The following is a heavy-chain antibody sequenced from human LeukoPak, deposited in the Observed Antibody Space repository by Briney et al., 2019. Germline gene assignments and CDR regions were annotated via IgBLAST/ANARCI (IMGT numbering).Heavy chain of an antibody. V-gene: IGHV4-30-2*02. J-gene: IGHJ2*01. CDR1: GGSISSGGYS. CDR2: IYHSGST. Sequence: SETLSLTCAVSGGSISSGGYSWSWIRQPPGKGLEWIGYIYHSGSTYYNPSLKSRVTISVDTSKKQFSLKLSSVTAADTAVYYCATSLFGSSWYFDLWGRGTLVTVSS. D-gene: IGHD6-13*01. CDR3: ATSLFGSSWYFDL.